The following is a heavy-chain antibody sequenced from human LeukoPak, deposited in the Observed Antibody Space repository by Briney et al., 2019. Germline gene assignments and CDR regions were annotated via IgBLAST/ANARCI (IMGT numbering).Heavy chain of an antibody. Sequence: SETLSLTCTVSGGSISSYYWSWIRQPPGKGLEWIGYIYYSGSTNHNPSLKSRVTISVDTSKNQFSLKLSSVTAADTAVYYCARPASMGAFDIWGQGTMVTVSS. D-gene: IGHD2-8*01. CDR2: IYYSGST. J-gene: IGHJ3*02. CDR3: ARPASMGAFDI. V-gene: IGHV4-59*08. CDR1: GGSISSYY.